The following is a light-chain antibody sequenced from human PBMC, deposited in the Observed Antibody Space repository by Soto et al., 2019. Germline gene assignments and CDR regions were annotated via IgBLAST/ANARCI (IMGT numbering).Light chain of an antibody. Sequence: QSALTQPASVSGSPGQSITISCTGTSGDIGGYNYVSWYQQHPGKAPKLMIYEVSNRPSGVSNHFSASKSGTTASLTISGLQAEDEADYYCSSYTSSSTLYVFGTGTKVTVL. V-gene: IGLV2-14*01. J-gene: IGLJ1*01. CDR2: EVS. CDR3: SSYTSSSTLYV. CDR1: SGDIGGYNY.